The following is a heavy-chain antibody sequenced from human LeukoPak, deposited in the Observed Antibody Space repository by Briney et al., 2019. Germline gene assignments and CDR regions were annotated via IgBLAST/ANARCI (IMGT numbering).Heavy chain of an antibody. Sequence: GGSLRPSCVASGFTFSKYGMHWVRQAPGKGLEWVSLISYDGSNYYYADSVKGRFTISRDNSKNTLFLQMNSLRVEDAALYYCARGDSYYYDSSDLPHAFDVWGQGTMVTVSS. J-gene: IGHJ3*01. CDR2: ISYDGSNY. V-gene: IGHV3-30*19. D-gene: IGHD3-22*01. CDR3: ARGDSYYYDSSDLPHAFDV. CDR1: GFTFSKYG.